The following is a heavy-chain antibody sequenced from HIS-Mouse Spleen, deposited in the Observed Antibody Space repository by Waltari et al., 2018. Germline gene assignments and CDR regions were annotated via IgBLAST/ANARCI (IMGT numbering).Heavy chain of an antibody. Sequence: QVQLQESGPGLVKPSQTLSLTCTVSGCSISSGDYYWSWVRKHPGTGLEWIGYIYYSGSTYYNPSLKSRVTISVDTSKNQFSLKLSSVTAADTAVYYCARSPYYDFWSGYSDNWFDPWGQGTLVTVSS. J-gene: IGHJ5*02. D-gene: IGHD3-3*01. V-gene: IGHV4-31*03. CDR1: GCSISSGDYY. CDR3: ARSPYYDFWSGYSDNWFDP. CDR2: IYYSGST.